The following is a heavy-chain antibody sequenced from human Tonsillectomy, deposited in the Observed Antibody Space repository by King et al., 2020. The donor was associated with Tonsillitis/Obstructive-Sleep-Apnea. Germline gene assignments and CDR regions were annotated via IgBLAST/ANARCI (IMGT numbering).Heavy chain of an antibody. CDR3: ARHTVVVTPFDY. J-gene: IGHJ4*02. CDR2: IYYSGST. V-gene: IGHV4-59*08. CDR1: GGSISSYY. Sequence: VQLQESGPGLVKPSETLSLTCTVSGGSISSYYWSWIRQPPGKGLEWIGYIYYSGSTNYNPSLKSRVTISVDTSKNKFSLKLSSVTAADTAVYYCARHTVVVTPFDYWGQGTLVTVSS. D-gene: IGHD3-22*01.